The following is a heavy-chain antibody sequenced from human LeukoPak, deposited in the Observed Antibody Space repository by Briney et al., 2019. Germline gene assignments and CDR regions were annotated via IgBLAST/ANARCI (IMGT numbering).Heavy chain of an antibody. CDR1: GFTFSSYW. V-gene: IGHV3-7*01. CDR2: INQDEGEK. CDR3: AELGITMIGGV. D-gene: IGHD3-10*02. J-gene: IGHJ6*04. Sequence: PGGSLRLSCAASGFTFSSYWMSWVRQAPGKGLEWVANINQDEGEKYYVDSVKGRFTISRDNAKNSLYLQMNSLRAEDTAVYYCAELGITMIGGVWGKGTTVTISS.